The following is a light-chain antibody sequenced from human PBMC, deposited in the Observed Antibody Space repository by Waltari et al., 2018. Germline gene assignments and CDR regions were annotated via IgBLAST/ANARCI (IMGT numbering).Light chain of an antibody. V-gene: IGKV3-15*01. CDR3: QQYKNWPPLT. CDR2: DAS. Sequence: EIVMTQSPATLSVSPGERATISCRASQIVSTNLAWYQHKPGQAPRLLVYDASTRATGIPPRFRGSGSGTEFTLTISSLQPEDFAVYYCQQYKNWPPLTFSGGTKVEIK. J-gene: IGKJ4*01. CDR1: QIVSTN.